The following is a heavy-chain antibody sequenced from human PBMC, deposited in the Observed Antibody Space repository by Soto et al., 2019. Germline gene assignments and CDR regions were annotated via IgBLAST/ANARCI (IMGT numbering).Heavy chain of an antibody. CDR1: GFTFSSYA. CDR3: AKDPSQYYDSSGQEDYFDY. CDR2: ISGSGGST. J-gene: IGHJ4*02. Sequence: GGSLRLSCAASGFTFSSYAMIWVRQAPGKGLEWVSAISGSGGSTYYADSVKGRFTISRDNSKNTLYLQMNSLRAEDTAVYYCAKDPSQYYDSSGQEDYFDYWGQGTLVTVSS. D-gene: IGHD3-22*01. V-gene: IGHV3-23*01.